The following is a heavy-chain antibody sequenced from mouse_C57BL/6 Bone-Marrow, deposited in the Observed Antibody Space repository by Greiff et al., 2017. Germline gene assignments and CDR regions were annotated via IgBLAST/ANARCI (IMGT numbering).Heavy chain of an antibody. CDR3: ARFYYGSSYDY. Sequence: QVQLKQPGAELVMPGASVKLSCKASGYTFTSYWMHWVKQRPGQGLEWIGEIDPSDSYTNYNQKFKGKSTLTVDKSSSTAYMQLSSLTSEDSAVYYCARFYYGSSYDYWGQGTTLTVSS. CDR2: IDPSDSYT. D-gene: IGHD1-1*01. V-gene: IGHV1-69*01. CDR1: GYTFTSYW. J-gene: IGHJ2*01.